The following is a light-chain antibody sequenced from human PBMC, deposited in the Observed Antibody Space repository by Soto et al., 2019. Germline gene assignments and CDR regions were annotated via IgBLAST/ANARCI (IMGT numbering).Light chain of an antibody. V-gene: IGLV2-14*01. CDR1: SSDVGGYNY. J-gene: IGLJ1*01. Sequence: QSVLTQPASVSGSPGQSITISCTGTSSDVGGYNYVSWYQQQSGKAPKLIIHEVSNRPSGVSNRFSGSKSGNTASLTISGLQAEDEGDYYCSSFTSSRAYVFGVGTKVT. CDR2: EVS. CDR3: SSFTSSRAYV.